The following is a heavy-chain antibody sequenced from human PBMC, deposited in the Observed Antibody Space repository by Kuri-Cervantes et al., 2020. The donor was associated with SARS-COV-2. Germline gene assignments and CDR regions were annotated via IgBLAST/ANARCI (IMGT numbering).Heavy chain of an antibody. CDR3: AKGMSSAVTGPDY. Sequence: GESLKISCAASGFTLSIYTMSWVRRAPGRGLEWVSRIRGNDDEAAYADSVRGRFTISRDNSKNALYLQMNNLGVEDTAVYYCAKGMSSAVTGPDYCGLGTLVTVSS. D-gene: IGHD4-17*01. CDR2: IRGNDDEA. J-gene: IGHJ4*02. CDR1: GFTLSIYT. V-gene: IGHV3-23*01.